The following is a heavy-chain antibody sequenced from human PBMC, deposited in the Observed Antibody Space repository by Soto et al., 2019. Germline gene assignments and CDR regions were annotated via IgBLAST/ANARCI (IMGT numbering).Heavy chain of an antibody. CDR2: IYYSGST. CDR3: ARTVDTAMVNPFDY. Sequence: QLQLQESGPGLVKPSETLSLTCTVSGGSISSSSYYWGWIRQPPGKGLEWIGSIYYSGSTYYDPSLKSRVTISVDTSKNQFSLKLSSVTAADTAVYYCARTVDTAMVNPFDYWGQGTLVTVSS. D-gene: IGHD5-18*01. CDR1: GGSISSSSYY. V-gene: IGHV4-39*01. J-gene: IGHJ4*02.